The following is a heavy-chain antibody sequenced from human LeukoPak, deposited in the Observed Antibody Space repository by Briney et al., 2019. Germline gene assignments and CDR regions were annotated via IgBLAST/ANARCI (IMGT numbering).Heavy chain of an antibody. J-gene: IGHJ4*02. V-gene: IGHV3-21*01. CDR2: ISSSSSYI. CDR3: ARKYYYGSGSYSFDF. Sequence: GGSLRLSCAASGFTFSSYSMNWARQAPGKGLEWVSSISSSSSYIYYADSVKGRFTISRDNAKNSLYLQMNSLRAEDTAVYYCARKYYYGSGSYSFDFWGQGTLVTVSS. D-gene: IGHD3-10*01. CDR1: GFTFSSYS.